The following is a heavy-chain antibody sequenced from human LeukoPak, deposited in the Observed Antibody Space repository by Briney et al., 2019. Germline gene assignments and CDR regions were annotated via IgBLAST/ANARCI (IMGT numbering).Heavy chain of an antibody. CDR3: ARGGYYYDSSGYDLFDY. CDR1: GFTFSSYA. J-gene: IGHJ4*02. D-gene: IGHD3-22*01. V-gene: IGHV3-64*01. CDR2: ISSNGGST. Sequence: GGSLRLSCAASGFTFSSYAMHWVRQAPGKGLEYDSAISSNGGSTYYANSVKGRFTISRDNSKNTLYLQMGSLRAEDMAVYYCARGGYYYDSSGYDLFDYWGQGTLVTVSS.